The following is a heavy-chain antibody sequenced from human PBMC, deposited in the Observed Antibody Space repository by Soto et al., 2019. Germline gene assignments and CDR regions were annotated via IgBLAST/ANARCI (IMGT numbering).Heavy chain of an antibody. CDR3: AQDRTPYQH. J-gene: IGHJ1*01. CDR1: GFTFSSYS. V-gene: IGHV3-23*01. CDR2: ISGSGVST. Sequence: PGGSLRLSCAASGFTFSSYSISWVRQAPWKGLEWVSAISGSGVSTYYADSVKGRFTISRDNSKNTLYLQMNSLRAEDTAVYYCAQDRTPYQHCGQGTLVTVCS.